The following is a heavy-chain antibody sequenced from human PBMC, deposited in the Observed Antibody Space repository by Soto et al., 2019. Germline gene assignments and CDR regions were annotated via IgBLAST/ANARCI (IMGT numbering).Heavy chain of an antibody. CDR1: GGSISPYY. Sequence: QVQLQESGPGLVKPSETLFLTCTVSGGSISPYYWTWIRQPPGQGLEWIGYIYYGGTTSYSPSLRSRVTITLETSKSQISLRLSSVTAADTAIYYCARLGAHYQSLDPWGPGTRVTVSS. J-gene: IGHJ5*02. V-gene: IGHV4-59*08. CDR3: ARLGAHYQSLDP. CDR2: IYYGGTT. D-gene: IGHD2-2*01.